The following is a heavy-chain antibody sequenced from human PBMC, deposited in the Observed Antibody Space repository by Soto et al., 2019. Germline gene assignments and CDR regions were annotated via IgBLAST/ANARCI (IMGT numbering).Heavy chain of an antibody. CDR1: GYTFTSYG. D-gene: IGHD3-10*01. CDR2: ISTYNGNT. CDR3: ARDGQTTMVRGVRGGSYNYYGMDV. J-gene: IGHJ6*02. V-gene: IGHV1-18*04. Sequence: QVQLVQSGAEVKKPGASVKVSCKASGYTFTSYGISWVRQAPGQGLEWMGWISTYNGNTNYAQKLQGRVTMTTDTATSTAYMELRSLRSDDTAVYSRARDGQTTMVRGVRGGSYNYYGMDVWGQGTTVTVSS.